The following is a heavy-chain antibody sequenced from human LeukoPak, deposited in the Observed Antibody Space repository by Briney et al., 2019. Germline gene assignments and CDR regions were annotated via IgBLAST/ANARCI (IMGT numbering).Heavy chain of an antibody. V-gene: IGHV5-51*01. D-gene: IGHD3-22*01. CDR2: ISPFDSYT. J-gene: IGHJ4*02. CDR1: GYNFTSYW. CDR3: ARETGSSGYLRLDY. Sequence: GASLQISCKGSGYNFTSYWIGWGRQLPGKGLEWMGFISPFDSYTRYSPSFQGQFTISADQSISTAYLQWSSLKASDTAMYYCARETGSSGYLRLDYWGQGTLVTVSS.